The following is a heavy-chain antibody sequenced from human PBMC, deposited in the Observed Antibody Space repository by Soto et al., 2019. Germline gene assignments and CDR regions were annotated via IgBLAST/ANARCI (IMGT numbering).Heavy chain of an antibody. CDR3: AREKTVGGIRLDN. J-gene: IGHJ4*02. D-gene: IGHD1-26*01. CDR2: VSHEGINT. V-gene: IGHV3-30-3*01. CDR1: GFTLTNYP. Sequence: QVQLVESGGGVVQPGRSLRLSCAAAGFTLTNYPLHWGRQAPDKGLWWVAVVSHEGINTYYAYAVKGRFTISRDNSKNTLYLQLNSLRAEDTAVFYCAREKTVGGIRLDNWGQGTLVTVSS.